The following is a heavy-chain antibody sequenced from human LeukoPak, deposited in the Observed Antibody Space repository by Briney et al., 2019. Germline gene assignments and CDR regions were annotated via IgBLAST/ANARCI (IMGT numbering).Heavy chain of an antibody. J-gene: IGHJ3*02. V-gene: IGHV4-59*01. CDR3: ARGLDYGGHIGSHAFDI. Sequence: PSETLSLTCTVSGGSISSYYWSWIRQPPGKGLEWIGYIYYSGSTNYNPSLKSRVTISVDTSKNQFSLKLSSVTAADTAVYYCARGLDYGGHIGSHAFDIWGQGTMVTVSS. CDR1: GGSISSYY. D-gene: IGHD4-23*01. CDR2: IYYSGST.